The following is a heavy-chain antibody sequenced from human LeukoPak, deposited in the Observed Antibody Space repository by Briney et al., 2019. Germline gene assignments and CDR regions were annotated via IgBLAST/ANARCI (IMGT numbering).Heavy chain of an antibody. J-gene: IGHJ4*02. CDR1: GFTLSSYS. D-gene: IGHD6-19*01. V-gene: IGHV3-48*01. CDR3: AKGFSGWYRGPDY. Sequence: GGSLRLSCAASGFTLSSYSMNWVRQAPGKGLEWISYINSDIYSNTIYYADTVKGRFTISRDNSKNTLYLQMNSLRAEDTAVYYCAKGFSGWYRGPDYWGQGTLVTVSS. CDR2: INSDIYSNTI.